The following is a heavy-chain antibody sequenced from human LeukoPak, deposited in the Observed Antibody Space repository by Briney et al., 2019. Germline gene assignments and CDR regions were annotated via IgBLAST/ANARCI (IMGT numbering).Heavy chain of an antibody. CDR2: ISYDGSNK. D-gene: IGHD3-16*02. V-gene: IGHV3-30*18. CDR3: AKDSGDYVWGSYRPSNWFDP. CDR1: GFTFSSYG. J-gene: IGHJ5*02. Sequence: GGSLRLSCAASGFTFSSYGKHWVRQAPGKGLEWVAVISYDGSNKYYADSVKGRFTVSRDNSKNTLYLQMNSLRAEDTAVYYCAKDSGDYVWGSYRPSNWFDPWGQGTLVTVSS.